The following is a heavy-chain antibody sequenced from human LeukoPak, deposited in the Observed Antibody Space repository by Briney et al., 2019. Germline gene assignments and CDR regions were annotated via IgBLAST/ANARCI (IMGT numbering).Heavy chain of an antibody. J-gene: IGHJ4*02. D-gene: IGHD5-18*01. V-gene: IGHV4-59*01. CDR1: GGSISSYY. CDR3: ARVAGRDSYGPLRLDYFDY. Sequence: PSETLSLTCTVSGGSISSYYWSWIRQPPGKGLEWIGYIYYSGSTNYNPSLKSRVTISVDTSKNQFSLKLSSVTAADTAVYYCARVAGRDSYGPLRLDYFDYWGQGTLVTVSS. CDR2: IYYSGST.